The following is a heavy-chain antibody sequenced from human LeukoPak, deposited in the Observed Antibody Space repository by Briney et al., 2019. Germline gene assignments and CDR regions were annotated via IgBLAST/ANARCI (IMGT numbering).Heavy chain of an antibody. Sequence: GGSLRLSCAASGFTFDDYAMHWVRQAPGKGLEWVSGISWNSGSIGYADSVKGRFTISRDNAKNSLYLQMNSLRAEGTALYYCAKDEDDYGDYGAFDIWGQGTMVTVSS. CDR2: ISWNSGSI. V-gene: IGHV3-9*01. CDR1: GFTFDDYA. D-gene: IGHD4-17*01. J-gene: IGHJ3*02. CDR3: AKDEDDYGDYGAFDI.